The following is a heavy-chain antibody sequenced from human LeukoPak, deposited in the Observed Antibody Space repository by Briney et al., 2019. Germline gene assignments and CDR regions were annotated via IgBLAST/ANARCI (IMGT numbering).Heavy chain of an antibody. CDR1: GGSISSYS. Sequence: SETLSLTCTVSGGSISSYSWSWIRQPPGKGLEWIGYIYYSGSTNYNPSLKSRVTISVDTSKNQFSLKLSSVTAADTAVYYCAGSTSGDWFDPWGQGTLVTVSS. J-gene: IGHJ5*02. CDR2: IYYSGST. V-gene: IGHV4-59*01. D-gene: IGHD3-10*01. CDR3: AGSTSGDWFDP.